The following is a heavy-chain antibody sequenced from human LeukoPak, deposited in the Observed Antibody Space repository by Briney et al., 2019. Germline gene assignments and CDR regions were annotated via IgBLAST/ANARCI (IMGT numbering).Heavy chain of an antibody. CDR3: ARSGSSCDGIQSWFDY. CDR1: GFTFSSYA. D-gene: IGHD2-15*01. V-gene: IGHV3-23*01. Sequence: GGSLRLFCADSGFTFSSYAMSWVHQAPGEGLEWVSVISVGGGSAYYADSVTGRFTISRTPTNTSLYQHLSSLITADTAMSVCARSGSSCDGIQSWFDYWGQGTLVTVSS. J-gene: IGHJ4*02. CDR2: ISVGGGSA.